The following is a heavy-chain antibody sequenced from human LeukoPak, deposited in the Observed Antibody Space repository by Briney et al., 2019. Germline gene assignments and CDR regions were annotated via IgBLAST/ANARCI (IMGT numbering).Heavy chain of an antibody. CDR3: ARAFLGYCSSTSCHRRYYYGMDV. CDR2: INHSGST. CDR1: GGSFSGYN. D-gene: IGHD2-2*01. Sequence: PSETLSLTCAVYGGSFSGYNWSWIRQPPGKGLEWIGEINHSGSTNYNPSLKSRVTISVDTSKNQFSLKLSSVTAADTAVYYCARAFLGYCSSTSCHRRYYYGMDVWGQGTTVTVSS. V-gene: IGHV4-34*01. J-gene: IGHJ6*02.